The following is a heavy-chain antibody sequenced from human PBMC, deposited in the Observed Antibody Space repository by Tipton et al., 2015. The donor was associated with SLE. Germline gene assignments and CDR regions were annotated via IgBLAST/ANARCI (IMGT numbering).Heavy chain of an antibody. D-gene: IGHD1-1*01. J-gene: IGHJ3*02. CDR2: IIPMFGKA. V-gene: IGHV1-69*06. CDR1: GGTFSNNG. CDR3: AERYDTFEI. Sequence: QLVQSGAEVKKSGSSVKVSCKASGGTFSNNGISGVRQAPGQGLEWMGGIIPMFGKAKYAQKFQGRVTMTTDTSRSTAYLDLRSLRPDDTAVYYCAERYDTFEIWGQGTMVSVSS.